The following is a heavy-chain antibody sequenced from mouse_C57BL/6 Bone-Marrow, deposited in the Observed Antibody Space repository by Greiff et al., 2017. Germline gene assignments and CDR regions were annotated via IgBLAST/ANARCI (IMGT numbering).Heavy chain of an antibody. D-gene: IGHD2-1*01. Sequence: EVQLQQSGPGLVKPSQSLSLTCSVTGYSITSGYYWNWIRQFPGNKLEWMGYISYDGSNNYNPSLKNRISITRDTSKNQFFLKLNSVTTEDTATYYCARHVYYGNYAWFAYWGQGTLVTVSA. CDR1: GYSITSGYY. CDR3: ARHVYYGNYAWFAY. J-gene: IGHJ3*01. CDR2: ISYDGSN. V-gene: IGHV3-6*01.